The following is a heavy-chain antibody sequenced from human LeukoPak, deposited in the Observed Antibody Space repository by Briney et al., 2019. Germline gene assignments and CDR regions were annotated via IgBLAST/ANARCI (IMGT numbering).Heavy chain of an antibody. J-gene: IGHJ4*02. V-gene: IGHV4-59*08. CDR1: GGSISSYY. D-gene: IGHD1-7*01. CDR3: ARHPTGTANFDY. CDR2: IYYSGST. Sequence: SGTLSLTCTVSGGSISSYYWSWIRQPPGKGLEWIGYIYYSGSTNYNPSLKSRVTISVDTSKNQFSLKLSSVTAADTAVYYCARHPTGTANFDYWGQGTLVTVSS.